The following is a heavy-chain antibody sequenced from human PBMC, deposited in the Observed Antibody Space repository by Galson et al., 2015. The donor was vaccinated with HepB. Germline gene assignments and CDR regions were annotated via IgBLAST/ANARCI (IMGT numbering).Heavy chain of an antibody. D-gene: IGHD2-2*01. CDR3: ASLPGLLLPQENWFDP. CDR2: IYYSGST. Sequence: TLSLTCTVSGGSISSGGYYWSWIRQHPGKGLEWIGYIYYSGSTYYNPSLKSRVTISVDTSKNQFSLKLSSVTAADTAVYYCASLPGLLLPQENWFDPWGQGTLVTVSS. CDR1: GGSISSGGYY. J-gene: IGHJ5*02. V-gene: IGHV4-31*03.